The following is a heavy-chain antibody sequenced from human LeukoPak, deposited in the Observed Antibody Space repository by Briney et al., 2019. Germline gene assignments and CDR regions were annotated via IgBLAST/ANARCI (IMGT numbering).Heavy chain of an antibody. Sequence: GESLKISCKGSGYSFTTYWIGWVRQMREKGLEWMGIIYPGDSDTRYSPSFQGQVTISADKSISTAYLQWSSLKASDTAMYYCARQTKLGYYYYGVDVWGQGTTVTVSS. V-gene: IGHV5-51*01. D-gene: IGHD7-27*01. CDR2: IYPGDSDT. CDR1: GYSFTTYW. J-gene: IGHJ6*02. CDR3: ARQTKLGYYYYGVDV.